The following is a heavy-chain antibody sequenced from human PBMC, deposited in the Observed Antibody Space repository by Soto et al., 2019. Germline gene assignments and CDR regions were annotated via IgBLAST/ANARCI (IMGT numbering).Heavy chain of an antibody. V-gene: IGHV5-10-1*01. Sequence: VESLTISCKVSGYSFTSYWIIWVLQMPGKGLEWMGRIDPSDSYTNYSPSFQGHVTISADKSISTAYLQWSSLKASDTAMYYCARRGKQLVLDGMDVWGQGTTVTVSS. CDR2: IDPSDSYT. CDR3: ARRGKQLVLDGMDV. D-gene: IGHD6-6*01. J-gene: IGHJ6*01. CDR1: GYSFTSYW.